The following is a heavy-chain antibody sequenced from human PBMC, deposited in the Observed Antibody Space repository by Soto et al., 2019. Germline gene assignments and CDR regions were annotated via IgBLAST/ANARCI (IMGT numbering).Heavy chain of an antibody. CDR3: AKAYCSSATCYTDY. CDR2: ITGRGSRT. CDR1: GFTFSSYA. Sequence: GGSLRLSCAASGFTFSSYAMTWVRQAPGKGLEWVSTITGRGSRTYFADSVKGRFTISRDNSRSTLYLQMNSLRAEDTAVYYCAKAYCSSATCYTDYWGQGTMVTV. J-gene: IGHJ4*02. D-gene: IGHD2-2*02. V-gene: IGHV3-23*01.